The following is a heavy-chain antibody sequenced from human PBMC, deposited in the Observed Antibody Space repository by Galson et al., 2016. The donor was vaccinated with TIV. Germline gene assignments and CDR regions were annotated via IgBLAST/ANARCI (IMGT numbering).Heavy chain of an antibody. CDR2: IDPTDPYT. Sequence: QSGAEVKKPGESLRISCKGSGYRFTSYWINWVRQMPGKGLEWMGRIDPTDPYTNYSPSSQGPVTISADKSSTPAYLQWSSRKASDTAIYYWAGGVSSGSALRDPWGPGTPVTVSS. CDR3: AGGVSSGSALRDP. D-gene: IGHD3-10*01. CDR1: GYRFTSYW. J-gene: IGHJ5*02. V-gene: IGHV5-10-1*01.